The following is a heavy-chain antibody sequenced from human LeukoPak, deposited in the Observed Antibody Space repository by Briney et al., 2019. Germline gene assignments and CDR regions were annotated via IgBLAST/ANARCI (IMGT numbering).Heavy chain of an antibody. J-gene: IGHJ4*02. CDR2: ISGSGGST. CDR3: AKPAYCSGGSCYSIGYFDY. CDR1: GFTFSSYA. Sequence: GGSLRLSCAASGFTFSSYAMSWVRQAPGKGLQWVSGISGSGGSTYYADSVKGRFTISRDNSKNTLYLQMNSLRAEDTAVYYCAKPAYCSGGSCYSIGYFDYWGQGTLVTVSS. D-gene: IGHD2-15*01. V-gene: IGHV3-23*01.